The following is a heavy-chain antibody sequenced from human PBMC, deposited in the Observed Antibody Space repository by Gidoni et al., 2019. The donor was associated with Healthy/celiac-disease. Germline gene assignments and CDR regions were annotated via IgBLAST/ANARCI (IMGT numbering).Heavy chain of an antibody. CDR2: INPNSGGT. Sequence: QVQLVQSGAEVKKPGASVKVSCKASGYTFTGYYMHWVRQAPGQGLEWMGWINPNSGGTNYAQKFQGRVTMTRDTSISTAYMELSRLRSDDTAVYYCARSAVVPRGTDAFDIWGQGTMVTVSS. J-gene: IGHJ3*02. CDR3: ARSAVVPRGTDAFDI. D-gene: IGHD2-21*01. V-gene: IGHV1-2*02. CDR1: GYTFTGYY.